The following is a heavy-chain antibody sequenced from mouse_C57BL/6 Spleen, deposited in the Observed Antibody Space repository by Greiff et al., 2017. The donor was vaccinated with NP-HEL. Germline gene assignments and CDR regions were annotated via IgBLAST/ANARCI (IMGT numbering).Heavy chain of an antibody. CDR3: ARSGGSSYDYYAMDY. CDR2: IPPNSGST. J-gene: IGHJ4*01. Sequence: QVQLQQPGAELVKPGASVKLSCKASGYTFTSYWMHWVKQRPGQGLEWIGMIPPNSGSTNYNEKFKSKATLTVDKSSSTAYMQLSSLTSEDSAVYYCARSGGSSYDYYAMDYWGQGTSVTVSS. D-gene: IGHD1-1*01. CDR1: GYTFTSYW. V-gene: IGHV1-64*01.